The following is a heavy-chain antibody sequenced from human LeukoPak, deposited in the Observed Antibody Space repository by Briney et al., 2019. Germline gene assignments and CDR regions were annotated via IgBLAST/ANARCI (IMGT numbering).Heavy chain of an antibody. CDR1: GFTVSSNY. CDR2: IYSGGST. CDR3: ASRGGFSYFDY. V-gene: IGHV3-53*04. D-gene: IGHD3-10*01. Sequence: GGSLRLSCAASGFTVSSNYMSWVRQAPGKGLEWVSVIYSGGSTYYADSVKGRFTISRHNSKSTVYLQMNSLRAEDTAVYYCASRGGFSYFDYWGQGSLVTVSS. J-gene: IGHJ4*02.